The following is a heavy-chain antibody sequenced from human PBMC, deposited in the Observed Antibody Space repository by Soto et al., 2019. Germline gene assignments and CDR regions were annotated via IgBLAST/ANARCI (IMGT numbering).Heavy chain of an antibody. CDR1: GYSISSGDY. D-gene: IGHD1-26*01. J-gene: IGHJ4*02. Sequence: XETLSLTCAVSGYSISSGDYWCWIRQPPGKGLEWIASIFHNGNNYYNPSLKSRGTISVDTSKNQVSLKLSSVTAADTAVYYCARDLRGNYKSYFDYWGQGSLVTVSS. CDR2: IFHNGNN. V-gene: IGHV4-38-2*02. CDR3: ARDLRGNYKSYFDY.